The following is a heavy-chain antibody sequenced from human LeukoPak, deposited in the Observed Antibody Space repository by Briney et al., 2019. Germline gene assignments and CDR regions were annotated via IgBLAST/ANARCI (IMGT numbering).Heavy chain of an antibody. CDR1: GGSISSGSYY. J-gene: IGHJ5*02. CDR2: IYTSGST. D-gene: IGHD1-1*01. CDR3: ARTSGRWFDP. V-gene: IGHV4-61*02. Sequence: SQTLSLTCTVSGGSISSGSYYWSWIRQPAGKGLEWIGRIYTSGSTNYNPSLKSRVTISVDTSKNQFSLKLSSVAAADTAVYYCARTSGRWFDPWGQGTLVTVSS.